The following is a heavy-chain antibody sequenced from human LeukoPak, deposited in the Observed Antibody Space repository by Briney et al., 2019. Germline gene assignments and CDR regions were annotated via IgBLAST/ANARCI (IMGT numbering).Heavy chain of an antibody. CDR1: GGSISSYY. J-gene: IGHJ6*03. V-gene: IGHV4-59*01. CDR3: AREGDSNFYYYYMDV. D-gene: IGHD4-11*01. CDR2: IYYSGST. Sequence: PSETLSLTCTVSGGSISSYYWSWIRQPPGKGLEWIGYIYYSGSTNYNPSLKSRVTISVDTSKNQFSLMLSSVTAADTAVYYCAREGDSNFYYYYMDVWGKGTTVTVSS.